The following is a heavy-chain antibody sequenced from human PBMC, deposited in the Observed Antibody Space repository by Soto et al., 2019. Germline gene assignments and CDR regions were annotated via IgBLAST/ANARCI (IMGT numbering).Heavy chain of an antibody. J-gene: IGHJ4*02. V-gene: IGHV3-30-3*01. CDR2: ISYDGSNK. CDR1: GFTFSSYA. Sequence: GGSLRLSCAASGFTFSSYAMHWVRQAPGKGLEWVAVISYDGSNKYYADSVKGRFTISRNNSKNTLYLQMNSLRAEDTAVYYCARGADPGYFDYWGQGTLVTVSS. CDR3: ARGADPGYFDY.